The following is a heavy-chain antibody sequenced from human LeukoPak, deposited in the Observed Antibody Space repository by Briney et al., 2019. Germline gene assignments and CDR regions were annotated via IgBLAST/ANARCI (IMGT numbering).Heavy chain of an antibody. J-gene: IGHJ6*03. CDR1: GFTFSSYW. Sequence: GGSLRLSCAASGFTFSSYWMSWVRQAPGKGLEWVANINQDGGEKYYVDSVKGRFTISRDNAKNSLYLQMNSLRAEDTAVYYCARDYDYYYYYMDVWGKGTTVTVSS. CDR2: INQDGGEK. V-gene: IGHV3-7*01. CDR3: ARDYDYYYYYMDV. D-gene: IGHD4-17*01.